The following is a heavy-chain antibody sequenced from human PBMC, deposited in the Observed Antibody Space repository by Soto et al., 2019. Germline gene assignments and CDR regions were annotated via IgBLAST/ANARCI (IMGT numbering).Heavy chain of an antibody. D-gene: IGHD2-15*01. CDR1: GYTVTGYY. J-gene: IGHJ6*02. CDR3: ARDSKYCSGGSCYSGYGMDV. CDR2: INPNIGGT. V-gene: IGHV1-2*04. Sequence: ASAKVSCKASGYTVTGYYLHWVRQAPGQGLEWMGWINPNIGGTHYAQKFQGWVTMTRDTSISTAYMELSRLRSDDTAVYYCARDSKYCSGGSCYSGYGMDVWGQGTTVTVS.